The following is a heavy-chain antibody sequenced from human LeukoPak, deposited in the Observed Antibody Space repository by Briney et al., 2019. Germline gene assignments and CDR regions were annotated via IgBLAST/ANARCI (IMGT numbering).Heavy chain of an antibody. CDR2: IRFDGRDK. CDR3: AKDGAPIVGATTGYFDY. CDR1: GFTFSSYG. D-gene: IGHD1-26*01. V-gene: IGHV3-30*02. J-gene: IGHJ4*02. Sequence: GESLGLSCAASGFTFSSYGMNWVRQAPGKGLEWVAFIRFDGRDKYYADSVKGLFTISRDNSKNTLDLQMNSLRVEDTAVYYCAKDGAPIVGATTGYFDYWGQGTLVTVSS.